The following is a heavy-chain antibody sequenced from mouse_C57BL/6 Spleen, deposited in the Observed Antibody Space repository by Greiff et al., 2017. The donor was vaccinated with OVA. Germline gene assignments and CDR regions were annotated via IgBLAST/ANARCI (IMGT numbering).Heavy chain of an antibody. Sequence: VQLQQPGAELVKPGASVKLSCKASGYTFTSYWMQWVKQRPGQGLEWIGEIDPSDSYTNYNQKFKGKATLTVDTSSSTAYMQLSSLTSEDSAVYYCAVIYDGSMDYWGQGTSVTVSS. V-gene: IGHV1-50*01. CDR2: IDPSDSYT. CDR1: GYTFTSYW. D-gene: IGHD2-3*01. J-gene: IGHJ4*01. CDR3: AVIYDGSMDY.